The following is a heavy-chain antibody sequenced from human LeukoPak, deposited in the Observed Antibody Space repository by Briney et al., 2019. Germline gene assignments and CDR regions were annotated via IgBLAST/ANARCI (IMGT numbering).Heavy chain of an antibody. J-gene: IGHJ4*02. CDR3: ARGKTYDGSGYYLPLFDY. D-gene: IGHD3-22*01. Sequence: PGGSLRLSCAASGFTFSSYSMNWVRQAPGKGLEWVSYITSSSSTIYYADSVKGRFTISRDNAKNSLYLQMNSLRDEDTAVYYCARGKTYDGSGYYLPLFDYWGQGTLVTVSS. CDR2: ITSSSSTI. V-gene: IGHV3-48*02. CDR1: GFTFSSYS.